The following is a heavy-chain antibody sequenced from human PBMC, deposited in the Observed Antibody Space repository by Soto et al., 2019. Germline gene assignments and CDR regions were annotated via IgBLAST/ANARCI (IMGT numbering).Heavy chain of an antibody. V-gene: IGHV3-74*01. D-gene: IGHD3-22*01. CDR1: GFTFSSYW. J-gene: IGHJ6*02. CDR2: INSDGSST. Sequence: QAGGSLRLSCAASGFTFSSYWMHWVRQAPGKGLVWVSRINSDGSSTSYADSVKGRFTISRDNAKNTLYLQMNSLRAEDTAVYYCASDGYYDSSGYVTYYYYYGMDVWGQGTTVTVSS. CDR3: ASDGYYDSSGYVTYYYYYGMDV.